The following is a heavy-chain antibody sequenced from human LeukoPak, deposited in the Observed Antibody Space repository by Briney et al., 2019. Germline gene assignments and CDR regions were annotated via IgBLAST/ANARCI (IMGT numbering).Heavy chain of an antibody. CDR1: GGSISSSSYY. CDR3: ARRSPLMAVVTAHYYDY. V-gene: IGHV4-39*01. Sequence: SETLSLTCTVSGGSISSSSYYWGWIRQPPGKGLEWIGSIYYSGNTYYNPSLKSRVTISKDTSKNQFSLKLNSVTASETAVYYCARRSPLMAVVTAHYYDYWGPGTLVIVSS. J-gene: IGHJ4*02. D-gene: IGHD2-21*02. CDR2: IYYSGNT.